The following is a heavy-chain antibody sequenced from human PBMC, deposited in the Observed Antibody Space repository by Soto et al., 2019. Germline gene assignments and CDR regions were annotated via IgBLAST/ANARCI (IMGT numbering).Heavy chain of an antibody. V-gene: IGHV1-18*04. Sequence: QVQLVQSGAEVKKPGASVKVSCKASGYTFTSYGISWVRQAPGQGLEWMGWISAYNGNTNYAQKLQGRVTMTTDTTTNTAYKELRSLXXDYTAVYYXAXXXXXXFEYYDFWTXXXXXDVWGQGT. CDR2: ISAYNGNT. CDR3: AXXXXXXFEYYDFWTXXXXXDV. J-gene: IGHJ6*02. CDR1: GYTFTSYG. D-gene: IGHD3-3*01.